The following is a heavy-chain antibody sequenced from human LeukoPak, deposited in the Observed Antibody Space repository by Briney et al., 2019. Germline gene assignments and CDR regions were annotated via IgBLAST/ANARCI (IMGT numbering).Heavy chain of an antibody. V-gene: IGHV3-7*01. CDR3: VQDGGYDAFDY. Sequence: GGSLRLSCAASGFTFSNYWMTWVRQPPGKGLEWVANIKQDGSDKYYVDSVKGRFAISRDNAKNSLYLQMNSLRAEDTAVYYCVQDGGYDAFDYWGQGTLVTVSS. J-gene: IGHJ4*02. CDR2: IKQDGSDK. CDR1: GFTFSNYW. D-gene: IGHD5-12*01.